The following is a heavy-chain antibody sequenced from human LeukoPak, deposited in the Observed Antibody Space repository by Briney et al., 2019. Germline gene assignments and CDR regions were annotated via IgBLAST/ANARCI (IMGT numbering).Heavy chain of an antibody. CDR2: IRSKAYGGTT. CDR3: WWGASQHDAFDI. CDR1: GFTFSSYA. V-gene: IGHV3-49*04. J-gene: IGHJ3*02. D-gene: IGHD2-15*01. Sequence: QPGGSLRLSCAASGFTFSSYAMHWVRQAPGKGLEWVGFIRSKAYGGTTEYAASVKGRFTISRDDSKTIAYLQMNSLKTEDTAVYYCWWGASQHDAFDIWGQGTMVTVSS.